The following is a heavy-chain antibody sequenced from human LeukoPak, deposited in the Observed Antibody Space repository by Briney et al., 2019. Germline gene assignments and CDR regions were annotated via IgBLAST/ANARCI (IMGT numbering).Heavy chain of an antibody. V-gene: IGHV3-43D*03. CDR1: GFTFDDYA. CDR3: AKSLAARQEVYYYYYYMDV. D-gene: IGHD6-6*01. CDR2: ISWDGGST. Sequence: GGPLRLSCAASGFTFDDYAMHWVRQAPGKGLEWVSLISWDGGSTYYADSVKGRFTISRDNSKNSLYLQMNSLRAEDTALYYCAKSLAARQEVYYYYYYMDVWGKGTTVTVSS. J-gene: IGHJ6*03.